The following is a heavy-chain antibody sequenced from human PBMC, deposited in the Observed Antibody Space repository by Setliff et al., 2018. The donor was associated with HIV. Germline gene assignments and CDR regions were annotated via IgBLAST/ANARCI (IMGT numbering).Heavy chain of an antibody. D-gene: IGHD6-6*01. V-gene: IGHV1-2*02. CDR1: GYIFTDYY. CDR3: ARSSPTLDY. CDR2: INPNGGAT. J-gene: IGHJ4*02. Sequence: ASVKVSCKASGYIFTDYYIHWVRPAPGQGLEWMGWINPNGGATHYAQMFRDSVIMTRDTSISTVYIRLISLKSDDTAVYYCARSSPTLDYWGQGTLVTVSS.